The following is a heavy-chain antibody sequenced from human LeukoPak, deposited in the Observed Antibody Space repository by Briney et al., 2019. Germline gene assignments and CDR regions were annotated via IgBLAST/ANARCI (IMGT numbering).Heavy chain of an antibody. CDR2: IIGSGAGSGSHT. D-gene: IGHD6-19*01. Sequence: GGSLRLSCAAYAFTFSSYVMSWDRQAQGKGLEWVSVIIGSGAGSGSHTYYAHSVKGRFTISRDNSKSTLYRQMNSVRAEDAAVYYCVAMPSSDWYSFWGRGTLVTVSS. J-gene: IGHJ4*02. CDR1: AFTFSSYV. V-gene: IGHV3-23*01. CDR3: VAMPSSDWYSF.